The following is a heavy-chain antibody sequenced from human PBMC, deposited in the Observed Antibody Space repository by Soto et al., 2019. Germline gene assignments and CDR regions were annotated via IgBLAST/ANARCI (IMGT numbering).Heavy chain of an antibody. CDR2: ISGSGSGT. D-gene: IGHD2-2*03. Sequence: PGGSLRLSCAASGFTFSSYSIYWVRQAPGRGLEWVSGISGSGSGTYYADSVKGRFTISRDNPTNTLYLQINSLRAEDTAVYYCAKVGIGMFSHKHHFEHWGQGTQVTVSS. CDR1: GFTFSSYS. CDR3: AKVGIGMFSHKHHFEH. V-gene: IGHV3-23*01. J-gene: IGHJ4*02.